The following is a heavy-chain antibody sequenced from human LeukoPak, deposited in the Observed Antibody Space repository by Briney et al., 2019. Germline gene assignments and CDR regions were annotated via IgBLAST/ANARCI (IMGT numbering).Heavy chain of an antibody. Sequence: GGSLRLSCTASGFSLSGYWMSWVRQAPGKGPEWLTNIKEDGRRRYYSESVRGRFTISRDNSENSLYLQMNSLRAEDTAVYYCATHWRGRWGQGTLVTVSS. D-gene: IGHD1-1*01. CDR2: IKEDGRRR. CDR1: GFSLSGYW. CDR3: ATHWRGR. J-gene: IGHJ4*02. V-gene: IGHV3-7*03.